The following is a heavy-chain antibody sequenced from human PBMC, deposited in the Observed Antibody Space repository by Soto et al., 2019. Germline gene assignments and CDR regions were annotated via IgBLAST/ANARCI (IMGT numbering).Heavy chain of an antibody. J-gene: IGHJ5*02. D-gene: IGHD3-3*02. CDR3: ARHSLALRKNNWFDP. Sequence: SETLSLTCTVSGGSISSYRWSWIRQPAGKGLEWIGRLNTYGNTHYNPSLKSRVTMSVDTSKNQFSLRLRSVTAADTALYFCARHSLALRKNNWFDPWGQGIMVTVSS. CDR2: LNTYGNT. CDR1: GGSISSYR. V-gene: IGHV4-4*07.